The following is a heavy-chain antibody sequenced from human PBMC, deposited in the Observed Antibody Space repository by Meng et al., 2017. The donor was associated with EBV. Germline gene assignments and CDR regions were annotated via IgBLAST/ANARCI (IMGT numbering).Heavy chain of an antibody. CDR1: GVTFNNYA. D-gene: IGHD3-10*01. J-gene: IGHJ4*02. CDR3: AGTVLRSGTFYSLYS. V-gene: IGHV1-69*01. CDR2: IIPIFETA. Sequence: HVSLVESGAAVTRPGSSVKISCKASGVTFNNYAFSWVRQAPGQGLEWMGAIIPIFETADYAQIFQGRVTITADESTSTTYMELSSLGSADTAMYYCAGTVLRSGTFYSLYSWGQGSLVTVSS.